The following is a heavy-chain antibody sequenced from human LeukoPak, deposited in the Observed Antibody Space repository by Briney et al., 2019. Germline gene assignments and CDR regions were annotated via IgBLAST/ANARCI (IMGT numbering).Heavy chain of an antibody. V-gene: IGHV3-48*01. J-gene: IGHJ4*02. CDR2: ISSSSSTI. CDR1: GFTFSSYS. CDR3: QLRYFDWLGDH. Sequence: GGSLRLSCAASGFTFSSYSMNWVRQAPGKGLEWVSYISSSSSTIYYADSVKGRFTISRDNAKNSLYLQMNSLRAEDTAVYYCQLRYFDWLGDHWGQGTLVTVSS. D-gene: IGHD3-9*01.